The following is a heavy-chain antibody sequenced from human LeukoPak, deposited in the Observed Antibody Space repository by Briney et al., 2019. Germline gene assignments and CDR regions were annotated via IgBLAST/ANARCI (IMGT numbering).Heavy chain of an antibody. J-gene: IGHJ4*02. V-gene: IGHV4-31*03. Sequence: SQTLSLTCTVSGGSISSGGYYWSWIRQHPGKGLEWIGYIYYSGSTYYNPSLKSRVTISVDTSKNQFSLKLSSVTAADTAVYYCARGGYGEVRDPFDYWGQGTLVTVSS. CDR3: ARGGYGEVRDPFDY. CDR1: GGSISSGGYY. CDR2: IYYSGST. D-gene: IGHD5-18*01.